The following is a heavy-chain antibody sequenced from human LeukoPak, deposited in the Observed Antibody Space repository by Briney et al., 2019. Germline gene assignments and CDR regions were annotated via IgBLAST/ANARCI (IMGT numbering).Heavy chain of an antibody. V-gene: IGHV4-59*01. D-gene: IGHD3-22*01. J-gene: IGHJ4*02. CDR1: GGSMSSYY. Sequence: SETLSLTCTVSGGSMSSYYLSWIRQPPGKGLEWIGYIYYSGSTNYNPSLKSRVTISVDTSKNQFSLKLSSVTAADTAVYYCARDSGGAYYYDSSGYSPFDYWGQGTLVTVSS. CDR2: IYYSGST. CDR3: ARDSGGAYYYDSSGYSPFDY.